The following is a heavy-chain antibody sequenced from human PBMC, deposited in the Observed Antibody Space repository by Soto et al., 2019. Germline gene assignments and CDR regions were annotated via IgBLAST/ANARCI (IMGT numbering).Heavy chain of an antibody. Sequence: GGSRRLSCAASGCTFSSYGMHWVRQAPGKGLEWVAVISYDGSNKYYADAVKGRFTISRDNSKNTLYLQMNSLRAEDTAVYYCAKGLNYYGSGSRSPYYYYYMDVWGKGTTVTVSS. CDR1: GCTFSSYG. CDR3: AKGLNYYGSGSRSPYYYYYMDV. V-gene: IGHV3-30*18. CDR2: ISYDGSNK. J-gene: IGHJ6*03. D-gene: IGHD3-10*01.